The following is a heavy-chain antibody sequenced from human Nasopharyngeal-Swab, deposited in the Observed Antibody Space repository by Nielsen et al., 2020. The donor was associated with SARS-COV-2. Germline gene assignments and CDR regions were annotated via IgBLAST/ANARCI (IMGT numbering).Heavy chain of an antibody. CDR1: GGSVSSGSYY. J-gene: IGHJ5*02. Sequence: SETLSLTCTVSGGSVSSGSYYWSWIRQPAGKGLEWIGRIYTSGSTNYNPSLKSRVTISVDTSKNQFSLKLSSVTAADTAVYYCARVSSSITIFGVVIIIGGWFDPWGQGTLVTVSS. CDR2: IYTSGST. D-gene: IGHD3-3*01. CDR3: ARVSSSITIFGVVIIIGGWFDP. V-gene: IGHV4-61*02.